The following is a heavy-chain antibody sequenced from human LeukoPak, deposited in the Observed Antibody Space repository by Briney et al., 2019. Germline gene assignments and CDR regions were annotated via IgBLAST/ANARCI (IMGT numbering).Heavy chain of an antibody. D-gene: IGHD3-16*01. V-gene: IGHV3-23*01. CDR2: ISKSGDHT. CDR1: GGTFISYA. CDR3: ATSWGPDTSAFRWGRDGMDV. J-gene: IGHJ6*02. Sequence: ASVKVSCKASGGTFISYAMSWVRQAPGKGLEWVSAISKSGDHTYYAASAKGRFTIYRDNSKNTQYLQMNSLRAEDTAVYYCATSWGPDTSAFRWGRDGMDVWGQGTTVIVS.